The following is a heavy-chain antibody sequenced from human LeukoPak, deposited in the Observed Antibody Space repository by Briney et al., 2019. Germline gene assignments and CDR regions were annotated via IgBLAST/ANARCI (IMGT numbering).Heavy chain of an antibody. CDR3: ARETSQKGAHYMDV. V-gene: IGHV4-39*07. CDR2: IYYSGST. CDR1: GGSISSNSYY. Sequence: SETLSLTCTVSGGSISSNSYYWGWIRQPPGKGLEWIGSIYYSGSTYYNPSLKSRVTISVDTSKNQFSLKLTSVTAADTAVYYCARETSQKGAHYMDVWGKGTTVTISS. J-gene: IGHJ6*03. D-gene: IGHD3-16*01.